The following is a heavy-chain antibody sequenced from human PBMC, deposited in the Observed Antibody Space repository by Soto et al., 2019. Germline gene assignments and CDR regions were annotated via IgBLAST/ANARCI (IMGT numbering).Heavy chain of an antibody. CDR2: ISGSGGST. CDR1: GFTFSNYA. J-gene: IGHJ6*02. D-gene: IGHD3-3*01. V-gene: IGHV3-23*01. Sequence: EVQLLESGGGLVQSGGSLRLSCAASGFTFSNYAMSWVRQAPGKGLDWVSAISGSGGSTYYADSVKGRFTISRDNSKNTLYLQMNRLRDEDTAVYYCAKHRIGDGYGVDVWGQGTTVTVSS. CDR3: AKHRIGDGYGVDV.